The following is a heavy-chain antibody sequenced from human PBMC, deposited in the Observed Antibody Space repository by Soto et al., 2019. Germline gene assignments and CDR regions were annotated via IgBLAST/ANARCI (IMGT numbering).Heavy chain of an antibody. J-gene: IGHJ5*02. CDR2: ISMSGTTM. D-gene: IGHD3-10*01. CDR3: ARDAIGDATNWFDP. Sequence: EVRLVESGGGSVKPGGSLSLSCAASGFSFSRYAMSWVRQAPGKGLEWISYISMSGTTMFYADSVRGRFTISRDNAQKSIFLEMNSLRDDDTAIYFCARDAIGDATNWFDPWGQGTLVTVSS. V-gene: IGHV3-48*02. CDR1: GFSFSRYA.